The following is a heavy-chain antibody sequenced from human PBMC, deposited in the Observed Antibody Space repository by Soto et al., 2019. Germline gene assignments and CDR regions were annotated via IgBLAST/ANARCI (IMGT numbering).Heavy chain of an antibody. CDR3: ARSIAVAGAVALDY. CDR2: IYHSGST. V-gene: IGHV4-4*02. CDR1: GGSISSSNW. Sequence: SETLSLTCAVSGGSISSSNWWTWVRQPPGKGLEWIGEIYHSGSTNYNPSLKNRVTKSVDKSKNQFSLNLSSVTAADTAVYYCARSIAVAGAVALDYWGQGTLVTVSS. D-gene: IGHD6-19*01. J-gene: IGHJ4*02.